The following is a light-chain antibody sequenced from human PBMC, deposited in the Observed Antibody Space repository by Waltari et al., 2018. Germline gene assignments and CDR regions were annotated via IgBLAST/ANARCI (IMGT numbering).Light chain of an antibody. CDR3: QQYNNYYTWT. Sequence: IQMTQSPSTLSASVGDRVTITCRASQTISGWLAWYQQKPGKAPKLLIYKASNLQSGVPSMFSGSGSGTEFTLTISSLQPDDFATYYCQQYNNYYTWTFGPGTKVEIK. CDR2: KAS. J-gene: IGKJ1*01. CDR1: QTISGW. V-gene: IGKV1-5*03.